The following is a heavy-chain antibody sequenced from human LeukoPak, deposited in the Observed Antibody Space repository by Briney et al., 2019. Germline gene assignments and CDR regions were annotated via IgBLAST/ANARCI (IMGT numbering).Heavy chain of an antibody. CDR3: ARGGIAAALNWFDP. J-gene: IGHJ5*02. Sequence: SETLSLTCTVSGGSISSYYWSWIRQPPGKGLEWIGYIYYSGSTNYNPSLKSRVTISVDTSKNQFSLKLSSVTAADTVVYYCARGGIAAALNWFDPWGQGTLVTVSS. D-gene: IGHD6-13*01. CDR1: GGSISSYY. CDR2: IYYSGST. V-gene: IGHV4-59*01.